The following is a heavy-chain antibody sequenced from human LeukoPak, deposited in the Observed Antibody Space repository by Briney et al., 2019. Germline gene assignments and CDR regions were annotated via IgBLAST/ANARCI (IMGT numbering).Heavy chain of an antibody. CDR2: IDYSGST. J-gene: IGHJ3*02. D-gene: IGHD3-10*01. CDR3: ALYGSGSYGWDAFDI. Sequence: SETLSLTCTVSGGSISSYYWSWIRQPPGKGLEWIGYIDYSGSTNYNPSLKSRVTISVDTSKNQFSLKLSSVTAADTAVYYCALYGSGSYGWDAFDIWGQGTMVTVSS. CDR1: GGSISSYY. V-gene: IGHV4-59*01.